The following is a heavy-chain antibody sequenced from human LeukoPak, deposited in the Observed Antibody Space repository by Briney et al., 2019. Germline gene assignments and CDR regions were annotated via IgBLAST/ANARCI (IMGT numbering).Heavy chain of an antibody. CDR1: VFTFSSYS. CDR3: AADGYDAFDI. CDR2: ISSSSSYI. J-gene: IGHJ3*02. V-gene: IGHV3-21*01. D-gene: IGHD6-25*01. Sequence: GGSLRLSCAASVFTFSSYSMNWVRQAPWKGLEWVSSISSSSSYIYYADSVKGRFTISRDNAKNSLYLQMNSLRAEDTAVYYCAADGYDAFDIWGQGTMVTVSS.